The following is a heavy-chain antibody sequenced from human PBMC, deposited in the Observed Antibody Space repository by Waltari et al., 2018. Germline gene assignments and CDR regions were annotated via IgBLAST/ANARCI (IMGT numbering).Heavy chain of an antibody. J-gene: IGHJ4*02. CDR1: GFTFSPSV. CDR3: VRKGGGSGSYDYFDD. V-gene: IGHV3-30*03. D-gene: IGHD3-3*01. Sequence: QVQLVESGGGVVQPGRSLRLSCVDCGFTFSPSVMHWVRQAPGKGLEWVAVISENGRYERPADSVKGRFTTSRDNSKNTLYLQMNSLRPEDTAVYYCVRKGGGSGSYDYFDDWGQGTLVTVSS. CDR2: ISENGRYE.